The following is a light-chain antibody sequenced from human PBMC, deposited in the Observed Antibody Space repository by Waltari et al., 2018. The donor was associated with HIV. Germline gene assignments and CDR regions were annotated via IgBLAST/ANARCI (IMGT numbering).Light chain of an antibody. CDR3: SSYAATTTIV. Sequence: QSVLTQPASVSGFPGQSITISCTGTNSDIGAYDYVSWYQQHPRKAPKLLIYEVTIRSPGISSRFFGSKSGNTASMTISGLQAEDEAHYYCSSYAATTTIVFGGGTRLTVL. CDR1: NSDIGAYDY. J-gene: IGLJ3*02. V-gene: IGLV2-14*01. CDR2: EVT.